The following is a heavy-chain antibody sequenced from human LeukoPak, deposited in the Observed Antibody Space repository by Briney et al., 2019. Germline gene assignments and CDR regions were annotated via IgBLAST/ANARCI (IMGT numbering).Heavy chain of an antibody. V-gene: IGHV3-23*01. CDR3: AQGGYFAFDF. CDR1: GFAFNTYD. Sequence: GESLRLSCVASGFAFNTYDMQWVRQAPGKGLEWVSGINRSGGKYYTDSVKGRFTISRDNSKSTLYLEMNSLRADDTAVYYCAQGGYFAFDFWGQGTMVTVSS. CDR2: INRSGGK. J-gene: IGHJ3*01. D-gene: IGHD2-2*03.